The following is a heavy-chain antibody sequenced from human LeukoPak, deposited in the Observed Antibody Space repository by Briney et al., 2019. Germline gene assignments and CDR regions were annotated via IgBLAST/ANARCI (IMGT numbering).Heavy chain of an antibody. D-gene: IGHD6-6*01. CDR2: IYTSGST. CDR3: ARDGGDSSSSFYYYYYMDV. Sequence: SETLSLTCTVSGGSISSYYWSWIRQPAGKGLEWIGRIYTSGSTNYNPSLKSRVTMSVDTSENQFSLKLSSVTAADTAVYYCARDGGDSSSSFYYYYYMDVWGKGTTVTVSS. J-gene: IGHJ6*03. V-gene: IGHV4-4*07. CDR1: GGSISSYY.